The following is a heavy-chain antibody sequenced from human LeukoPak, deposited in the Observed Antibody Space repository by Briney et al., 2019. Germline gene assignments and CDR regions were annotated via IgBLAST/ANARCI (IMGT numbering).Heavy chain of an antibody. CDR3: AREGTIFGVVIIPSKGDFDY. J-gene: IGHJ4*02. CDR2: INPNSGGT. V-gene: IGHV1-2*02. D-gene: IGHD3-3*01. CDR1: GYTLTGYY. Sequence: ASVKVSCKASGYTLTGYYMHWVRQAPGQGLEWMGWINPNSGGTNYAQKFQGRVTMTRDTSISTAYMELSRLRSDDTAVYYCAREGTIFGVVIIPSKGDFDYWGQGTLVTVSS.